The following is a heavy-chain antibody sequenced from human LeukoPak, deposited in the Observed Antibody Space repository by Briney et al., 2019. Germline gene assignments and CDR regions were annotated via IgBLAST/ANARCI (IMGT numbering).Heavy chain of an antibody. Sequence: AGGSLRLSCAASGFTFSSYGMNWVRQTPGKGLEWVSYISGSSSYIYYADSLKGRFTVSRDNTNTSLYLQMNSLRAEDTAAYYRARSQGTLTSPFDSWGHGTLVTVSS. CDR1: GFTFSSYG. V-gene: IGHV3-21*06. J-gene: IGHJ4*01. CDR2: ISGSSSYI. D-gene: IGHD2-21*02. CDR3: ARSQGTLTSPFDS.